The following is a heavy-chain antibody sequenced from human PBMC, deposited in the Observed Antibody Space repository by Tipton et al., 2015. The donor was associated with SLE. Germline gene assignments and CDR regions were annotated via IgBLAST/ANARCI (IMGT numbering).Heavy chain of an antibody. CDR2: IIPILGIA. V-gene: IGHV1-69*04. CDR1: GGTFSSYT. J-gene: IGHJ4*02. D-gene: IGHD3-10*01. CDR3: ARDRFGELWGN. Sequence: LVQSGPEVKVSCKASGGTFSSYTISWVRQAPGQGLEWMGRIIPILGIANYAQKFQGRVTITADKSTSTAYMELSSLRSEDTAVYYCARDRFGELWGNWGQGTLVTVSS.